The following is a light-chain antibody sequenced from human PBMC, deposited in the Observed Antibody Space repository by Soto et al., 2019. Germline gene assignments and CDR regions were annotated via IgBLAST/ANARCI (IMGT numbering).Light chain of an antibody. CDR2: GAS. Sequence: EIVLTQSPFTLSLSPGERATLSCRASQSVRTYLAWYQVKPGQAPRLLIYGASTRATGIPARFSGSGSGTEFTLTISSLQSEDFAVYYCQQYNNWPWTFGQGTKVDI. J-gene: IGKJ1*01. CDR1: QSVRTY. CDR3: QQYNNWPWT. V-gene: IGKV3-15*01.